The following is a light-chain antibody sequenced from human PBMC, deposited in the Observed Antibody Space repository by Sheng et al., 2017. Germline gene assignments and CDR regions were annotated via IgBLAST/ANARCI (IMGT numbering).Light chain of an antibody. CDR3: QQCYSIPYS. V-gene: IGKV1-39*01. CDR1: QGIATY. CDR2: AAS. J-gene: IGKJ2*03. Sequence: DIQMTQFPSSLSASVGDSLTITCRASQGIATYLNWYQHKPGRAPELLIYAASSLQSGVPPRFSGSGSGTHFTLTITSLQPEDVGTYSCQQCYSIPYSFGQGTSLEI.